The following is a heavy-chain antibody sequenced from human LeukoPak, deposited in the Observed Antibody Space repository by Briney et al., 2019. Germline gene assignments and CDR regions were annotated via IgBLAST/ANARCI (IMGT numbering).Heavy chain of an antibody. D-gene: IGHD6-13*01. CDR1: GFTFSSYA. J-gene: IGHJ4*02. V-gene: IGHV3-30*04. CDR2: ISYDGSNK. Sequence: PGGSLRLSCAASGFTFSSYAMHWVRQAPGKGLEWVAVISYDGSNKYYADSVKGRFTISRDNSKNTLYLQMNSLRAEDTAAYYCARDRQIYSSSWYFDYFDYWGQGTLVTVSS. CDR3: ARDRQIYSSSWYFDYFDY.